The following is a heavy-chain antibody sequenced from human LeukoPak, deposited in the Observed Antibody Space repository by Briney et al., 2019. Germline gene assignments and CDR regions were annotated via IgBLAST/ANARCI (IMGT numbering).Heavy chain of an antibody. CDR1: GYSISSGYY. V-gene: IGHV4-38-2*01. J-gene: IGHJ4*02. CDR3: ARQSREVLRFLEWFDY. Sequence: SETLSLTCAVSGYSISSGYYWGWIRQPPGQGLEWIGSIYHSGSTYYNPSLKSRVTISVDTSKNQFSLKLSSVTAADTAVYYCARQSREVLRFLEWFDYWGQGTLVTVSS. CDR2: IYHSGST. D-gene: IGHD3-3*01.